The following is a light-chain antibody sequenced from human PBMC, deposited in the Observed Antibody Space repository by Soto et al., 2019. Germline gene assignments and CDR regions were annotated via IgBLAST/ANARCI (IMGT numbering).Light chain of an antibody. CDR1: QSISSY. CDR2: AAY. V-gene: IGKV1-39*01. Sequence: DIQTTHAPSSRSAPVGDGITITFRASQSISSYLNWYQQKPGKATKLLIYAAYSLQSGVQSRFSGSGSGTDFTLAIRSLQPEDFATYYCQKSYSTQINVGQGQRLAIK. CDR3: QKSYSTQIN. J-gene: IGKJ5*01.